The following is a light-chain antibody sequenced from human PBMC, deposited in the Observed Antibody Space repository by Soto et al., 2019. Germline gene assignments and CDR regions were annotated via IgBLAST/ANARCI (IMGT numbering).Light chain of an antibody. Sequence: DIQMTQSPSSLSAPVGDRVTITCRASQSISRSLAWYQQKPGKAPNLLIYDASSLESGVPSRFSGSGFGTEFTLTISSLQPDDFATYYCQQYNSYLLTFGPGTKVDI. V-gene: IGKV1-5*01. CDR3: QQYNSYLLT. CDR2: DAS. CDR1: QSISRS. J-gene: IGKJ3*01.